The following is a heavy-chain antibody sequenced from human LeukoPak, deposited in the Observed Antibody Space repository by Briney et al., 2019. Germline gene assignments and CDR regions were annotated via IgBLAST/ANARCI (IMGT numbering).Heavy chain of an antibody. CDR2: IIPIFGTA. J-gene: IGHJ4*02. V-gene: IGHV1-69*01. CDR3: AGTGTKTYYYDSSGYYYD. Sequence: SVKVSCKASGGTFSSYAISWVRQAPGQGLEWMGGIIPIFGTANCAQKFQGRVTITADESTSTAYMELSSLRSEDTAVSYCAGTGTKTYYYDSSGYYYDWGQGTLVTVSS. D-gene: IGHD3-22*01. CDR1: GGTFSSYA.